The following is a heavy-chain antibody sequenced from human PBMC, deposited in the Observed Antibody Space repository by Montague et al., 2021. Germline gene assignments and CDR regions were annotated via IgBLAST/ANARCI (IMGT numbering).Heavy chain of an antibody. CDR2: LGSSSGSI. J-gene: IGHJ6*02. CDR1: GFTFSNYG. CDR3: ARSSRLKGMDV. V-gene: IGHV3-21*01. Sequence: SLRFSCAASGFTFSNYGMNWVRQAPGKGLEWVSRLGSSSGSISYADSVKGRFTISRDNAKHSLSLQLTSLRAEDTAVYYCARSSRLKGMDVWGQGTTVTVSS.